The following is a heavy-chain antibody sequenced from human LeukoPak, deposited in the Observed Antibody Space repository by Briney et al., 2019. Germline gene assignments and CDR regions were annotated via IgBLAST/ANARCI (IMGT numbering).Heavy chain of an antibody. CDR1: GYNFGNSA. V-gene: IGHV1-18*01. CDR2: VNFYNGDT. J-gene: IGHJ4*02. Sequence: ASVEVSCRASGYNFGNSAITWVRQAPGQGLEWMGWVNFYNGDTNYAQRLQGRVTMTTDTSTGTAYMELRSLISDDTAVYFCARGKSPIDFWGQGTLVTVSP. CDR3: ARGKSPIDF.